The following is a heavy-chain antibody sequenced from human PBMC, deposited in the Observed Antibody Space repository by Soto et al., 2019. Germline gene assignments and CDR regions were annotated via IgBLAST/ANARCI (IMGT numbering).Heavy chain of an antibody. CDR1: GYSFTSYW. V-gene: IGHV5-51*01. J-gene: IGHJ6*02. CDR2: IYPGDSDT. D-gene: IGHD2-15*01. Sequence: GESLKISCKGSGYSFTSYWIGWVRQMPGKGLEWMGIIYPGDSDTRYSPSFQGQVTISADKSISTAYLQWSSLKASDTAMYFCVKVGDAATSAAYYYTKDVWGQGNTVTVSS. CDR3: VKVGDAATSAAYYYTKDV.